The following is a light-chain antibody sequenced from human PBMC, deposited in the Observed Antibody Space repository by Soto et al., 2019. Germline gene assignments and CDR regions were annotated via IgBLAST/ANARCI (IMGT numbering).Light chain of an antibody. Sequence: QSVLTQPPSASGSPGQSVTISCTGTSSDVGGYNSVSWYQQHPGKAPKLVIYEVTKRPSGVPDRFSGSSSGNTASLTVSGLQAEDEADYYCSSYGGSNNVLFGGGTKLTVL. V-gene: IGLV2-8*01. CDR2: EVT. CDR3: SSYGGSNNVL. J-gene: IGLJ2*01. CDR1: SSDVGGYNS.